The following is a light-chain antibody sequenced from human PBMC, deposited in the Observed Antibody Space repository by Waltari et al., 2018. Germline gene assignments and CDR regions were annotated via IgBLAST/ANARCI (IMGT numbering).Light chain of an antibody. Sequence: DIQMTQSPSSLSASVGDRVTITCRASERIGTYLNWYQQKPGKAPNLLIYAVSNLPSAVPSRFSASGSDRDFSLTISSLQPEDSATYYCQQSYAIPLAFGQGTKVEIK. CDR2: AVS. V-gene: IGKV1-39*01. CDR3: QQSYAIPLA. J-gene: IGKJ1*01. CDR1: ERIGTY.